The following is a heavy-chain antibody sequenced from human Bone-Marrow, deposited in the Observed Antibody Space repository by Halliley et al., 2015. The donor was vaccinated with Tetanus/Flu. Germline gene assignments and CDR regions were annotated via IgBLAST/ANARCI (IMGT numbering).Heavy chain of an antibody. V-gene: IGHV3-23*01. Sequence: VRFTISRDNSKNRLYLQMNSLRAEDTAVYYCAKDALVATTEDYYYYYGMDVWGQGTTVTVSS. J-gene: IGHJ6*02. D-gene: IGHD1-7*01. CDR3: AKDALVATTEDYYYYYGMDV.